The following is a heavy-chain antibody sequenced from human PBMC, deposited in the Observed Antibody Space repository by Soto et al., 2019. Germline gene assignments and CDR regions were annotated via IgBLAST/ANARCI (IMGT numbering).Heavy chain of an antibody. Sequence: PTLVNPTQTLTLTCTFSGFSLSTSGVGVGWIRQPPGKALEWLVVIFWDDDKRYSPSLKSRLTITKDTSKNQVVLTMTNMDPVDTATYYCARIGSSSPVFPIYYYGMDVWGQGTTVTVSS. CDR3: ARIGSSSPVFPIYYYGMDV. V-gene: IGHV2-5*02. CDR2: IFWDDDK. D-gene: IGHD6-6*01. CDR1: GFSLSTSGVG. J-gene: IGHJ6*02.